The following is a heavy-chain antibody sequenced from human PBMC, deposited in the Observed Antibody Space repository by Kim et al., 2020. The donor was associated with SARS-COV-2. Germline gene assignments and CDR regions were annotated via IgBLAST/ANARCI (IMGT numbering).Heavy chain of an antibody. D-gene: IGHD2-2*02. J-gene: IGHJ4*02. CDR3: TVFQVIPPVPLKPGY. Sequence: GGSLRLSCAASGFTFSGSAMHWVRQASGKGLEWVGRIRSKANSYATAYAASVKGRFTISRDDSKNTAYLQMNSLKTEDTAVYYCTVFQVIPPVPLKPGYWGQGTLVTVSS. CDR2: IRSKANSYAT. CDR1: GFTFSGSA. V-gene: IGHV3-73*01.